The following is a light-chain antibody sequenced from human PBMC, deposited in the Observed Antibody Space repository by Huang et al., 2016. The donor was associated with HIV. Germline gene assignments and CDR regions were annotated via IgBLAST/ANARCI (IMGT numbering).Light chain of an antibody. J-gene: IGKJ4*01. CDR1: QSVSSN. V-gene: IGKV3-15*01. Sequence: EIVMTQSPATLSVSPGERATLSCRARQSVSSNLAWYQQKPGQAPRLLIYGASTRATGSPARLSGSGSGTEVTLTISSLQSEDFAVYYCQQYNNWPPLTFGGGTKVEIK. CDR3: QQYNNWPPLT. CDR2: GAS.